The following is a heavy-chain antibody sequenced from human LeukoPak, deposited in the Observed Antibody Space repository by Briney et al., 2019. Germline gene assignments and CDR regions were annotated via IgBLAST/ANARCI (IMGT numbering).Heavy chain of an antibody. CDR1: GGTFSCYA. J-gene: IGHJ5*02. CDR2: IIPILGIA. Sequence: GASVKVSCKASGGTFSCYAISWVRQAPGQGLEWMGRIIPILGIANYAQKFQGRVTITADKSTSTAYMELSSLRSEDTAVYYCARATAAAGHYWFDPWGQGTLVTVSS. D-gene: IGHD6-13*01. V-gene: IGHV1-69*04. CDR3: ARATAAAGHYWFDP.